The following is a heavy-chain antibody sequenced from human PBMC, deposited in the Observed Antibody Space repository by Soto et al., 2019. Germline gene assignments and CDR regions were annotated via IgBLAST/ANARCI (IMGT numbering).Heavy chain of an antibody. J-gene: IGHJ4*02. CDR2: ISYDGSNK. V-gene: IGHV3-30*18. Sequence: PGGSLRLSCAASGFTFSSYGMHCVRQAPGKGLEWVAVISYDGSNKYYADSVKGRITISRDNSKNTLYLQMNSLRAEDTAVYYCAKRRRRCSTTSCRGGFDYWGQGTLVTVSS. CDR1: GFTFSSYG. D-gene: IGHD2-2*01. CDR3: AKRRRRCSTTSCRGGFDY.